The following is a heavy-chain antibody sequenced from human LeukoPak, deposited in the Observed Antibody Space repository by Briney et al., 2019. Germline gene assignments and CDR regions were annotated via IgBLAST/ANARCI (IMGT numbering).Heavy chain of an antibody. CDR1: GFTFSSYA. CDR2: ISYDGSNK. V-gene: IGHV3-30-3*01. J-gene: IGHJ4*02. CDR3: ARGIIKWTAMVTPYHY. Sequence: PGGSLRLSCAASGFTFSSYAMHWVRQAPGKGLEWVAVISYDGSNKYYADSVKGRFTISRDNSKNTLYLQMNSLRAEDTAVYYCARGIIKWTAMVTPYHYWGQGTLVTVSS. D-gene: IGHD5-18*01.